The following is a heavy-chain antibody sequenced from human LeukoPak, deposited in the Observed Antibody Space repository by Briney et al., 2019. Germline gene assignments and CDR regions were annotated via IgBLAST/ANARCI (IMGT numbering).Heavy chain of an antibody. J-gene: IGHJ4*02. Sequence: GGSLRLSCAASGFTFRNYAMSWVRQAPGKGLEWVSSISSSSSFIYYADSVKGRFTISRDNAKNSLYLQMNSLRAEDTAVYYCAHSSGYAYGLDYWGRGTLVTVSS. CDR2: ISSSSSFI. CDR3: AHSSGYAYGLDY. D-gene: IGHD3-22*01. CDR1: GFTFRNYA. V-gene: IGHV3-21*01.